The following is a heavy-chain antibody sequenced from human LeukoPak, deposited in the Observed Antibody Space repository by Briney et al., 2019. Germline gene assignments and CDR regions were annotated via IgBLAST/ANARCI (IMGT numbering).Heavy chain of an antibody. J-gene: IGHJ4*02. CDR2: IIPIFGTA. D-gene: IGHD3-10*01. CDR3: ERDGIHGSDLLDY. V-gene: IGHV1-69*06. CDR1: GGTFSSYA. Sequence: SVKVSCKASGGTFSSYAISWVRQAPGQGLEWMGGIIPIFGTANYAQKFQGRGTITADKSTSTAYMELSSLRSEDTAVYYCERDGIHGSDLLDYWGQGTLVTVSS.